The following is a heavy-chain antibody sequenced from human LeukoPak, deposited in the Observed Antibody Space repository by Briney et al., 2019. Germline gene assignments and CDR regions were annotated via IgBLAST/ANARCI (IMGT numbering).Heavy chain of an antibody. V-gene: IGHV1-18*01. CDR1: GYTFTSYG. CDR2: ISAYNGNT. Sequence: ASVKVSCKASGYTFTSYGISWVRQAPGQGLEWMGWISAYNGNTNYAQKLQGRVTMTTDTPTSTAYMELRSLRSDDTAVYYCARNQDSSSWSLMTYYFDYWGQGTLVTVSS. CDR3: ARNQDSSSWSLMTYYFDY. D-gene: IGHD6-13*01. J-gene: IGHJ4*02.